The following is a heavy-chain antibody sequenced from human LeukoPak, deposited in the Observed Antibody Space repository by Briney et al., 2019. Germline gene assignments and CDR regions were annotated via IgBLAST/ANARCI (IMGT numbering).Heavy chain of an antibody. CDR2: INHSGST. V-gene: IGHV4-34*01. CDR1: GGSFSGYY. D-gene: IGHD2-15*01. J-gene: IGHJ4*02. CDR3: ARAPGAALD. Sequence: SETLSLTCAVYGGSFSGYYWSWIRQPPGKGPEWIGEINHSGSTNYNPSLKSRVTVSLDTSKNQFSLKLSSVTAADTAVYYCARAPGAALDWGQGTLVTVSS.